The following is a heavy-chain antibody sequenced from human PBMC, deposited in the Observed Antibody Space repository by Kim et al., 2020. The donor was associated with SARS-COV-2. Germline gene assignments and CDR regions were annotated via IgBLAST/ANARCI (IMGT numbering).Heavy chain of an antibody. V-gene: IGHV1-69*04. D-gene: IGHD2-2*01. J-gene: IGHJ4*02. CDR3: ARDNEAMTFDY. CDR2: A. Sequence: ANNPQEFQGQVTITAEKSTSTAYRELGSLRSEDTAVYYCARDNEAMTFDYWGQGTLVTVSS.